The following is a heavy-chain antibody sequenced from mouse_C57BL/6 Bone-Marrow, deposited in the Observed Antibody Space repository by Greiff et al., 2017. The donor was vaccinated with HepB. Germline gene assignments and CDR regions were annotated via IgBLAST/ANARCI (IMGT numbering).Heavy chain of an antibody. V-gene: IGHV1-61*01. CDR1: GYTFTTYW. J-gene: IGHJ2*01. CDR2: IYPSDSET. Sequence: QVQLQQPGAELVRPGSSVKLSCKASGYTFTTYWMDWVKQRPGQGLEWIGNIYPSDSETHYNQKFKDKATLTVDKSSSTAYMELRSLTSEDSAVYYCAKGYFDYWGQGTTLTVSS. CDR3: AKGYFDY.